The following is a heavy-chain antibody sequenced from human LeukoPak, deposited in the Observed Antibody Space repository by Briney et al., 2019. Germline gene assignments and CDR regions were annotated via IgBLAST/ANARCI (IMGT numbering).Heavy chain of an antibody. CDR3: ARQEYSGSYLDS. CDR2: IYPGDSDT. J-gene: IGHJ4*02. D-gene: IGHD1-26*01. CDR1: GYNFTTYW. Sequence: GEPLKISCKTSGYNFTTYWIVWVRRMPGKGLEWMGIIYPGDSDTRYSPSFQGQVTISADKSISTAYLLWSSLKASDTAIYYCARQEYSGSYLDSWGQGTLVTVSS. V-gene: IGHV5-51*01.